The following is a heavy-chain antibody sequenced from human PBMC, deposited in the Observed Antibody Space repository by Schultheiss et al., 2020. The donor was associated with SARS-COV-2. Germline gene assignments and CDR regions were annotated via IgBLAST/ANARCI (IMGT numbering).Heavy chain of an antibody. CDR2: ISSSGSTI. D-gene: IGHD3-10*01. CDR3: AREASYGVSGYYYYYGMDV. J-gene: IGHJ6*02. CDR1: RFTFSSYE. Sequence: GGSLRLSCAASRFTFSSYEMNWVRQAPGKGLEWVSYISSSGSTIYYADSVKGRFTISRDNAKNSLYLQMNSLKAEDTAVYYCAREASYGVSGYYYYYGMDVWGQGTTVTVSS. V-gene: IGHV3-48*03.